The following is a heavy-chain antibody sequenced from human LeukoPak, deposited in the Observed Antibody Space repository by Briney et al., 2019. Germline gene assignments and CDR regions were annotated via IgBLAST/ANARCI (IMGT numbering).Heavy chain of an antibody. V-gene: IGHV4-59*01. CDR1: DGSISRYY. D-gene: IGHD3-3*01. CDR2: IYYTGRA. CDR3: ARGDFWSGAPTD. Sequence: PSETLSLTCTVSDGSISRYYWSWIRQPPGTGLEWIGYIYYTGRADYNPSLKSRVSMSVDTSKNQFSLRVNSMTAADTAVYYCARGDFWSGAPTDWGQGTLVTVSS. J-gene: IGHJ4*02.